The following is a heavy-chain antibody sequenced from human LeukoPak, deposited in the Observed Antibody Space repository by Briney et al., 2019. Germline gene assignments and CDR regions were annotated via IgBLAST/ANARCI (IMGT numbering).Heavy chain of an antibody. CDR1: GFTFSNFW. CDR2: VNQDGSEK. CDR3: GRAMTD. J-gene: IGHJ4*02. D-gene: IGHD2-21*02. V-gene: IGHV3-7*03. Sequence: GGSLRLSCAASGFTFSNFWMHWVRQAPGKGLEWVANVNQDGSEKYYVDSVKGRFTISRDNGKSSLFLQTNSLRAEDTAVYYCGRAMTDWGQGILVTVSS.